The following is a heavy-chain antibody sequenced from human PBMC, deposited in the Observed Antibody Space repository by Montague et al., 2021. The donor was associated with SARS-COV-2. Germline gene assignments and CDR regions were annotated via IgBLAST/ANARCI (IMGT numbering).Heavy chain of an antibody. D-gene: IGHD3-10*01. CDR1: GGSITTNF. CDR2: AYYTGRS. J-gene: IGHJ3*02. V-gene: IGHV4-59*01. Sequence: SETLSLTCTVSGGSITTNFWSWVRQPPGKGLEWVGYAYYTGRSXSXPSXXXRVFISVDTSKNQVSLKLHSVTAADSAIYYCARDTFYYGSETNYVDTFDMWGRGTMVTVSS. CDR3: ARDTFYYGSETNYVDTFDM.